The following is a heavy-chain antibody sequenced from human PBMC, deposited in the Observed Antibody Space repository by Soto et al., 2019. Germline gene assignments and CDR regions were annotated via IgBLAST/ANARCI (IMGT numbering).Heavy chain of an antibody. CDR1: GFTFSNFG. V-gene: IGHV3-30*18. CDR2: ISYDGSNK. CDR3: AKVGRRVVVVPAALDY. Sequence: QVQLVESGGGVVQPGRSLRLSCAASGFTFSNFGMHWVHQAPGKGLEWVAVISYDGSNKYYADSLKGRFTISRDNSKNTVYLQMNSLRAEDTAVYYCAKVGRRVVVVPAALDYWGQGTLVTVSS. D-gene: IGHD2-2*01. J-gene: IGHJ4*02.